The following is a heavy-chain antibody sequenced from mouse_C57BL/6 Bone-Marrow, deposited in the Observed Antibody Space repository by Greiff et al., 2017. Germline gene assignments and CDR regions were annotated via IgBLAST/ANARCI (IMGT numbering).Heavy chain of an antibody. CDR1: GYTFTSYW. CDR2: IYPGSGST. D-gene: IGHD4-1*02. J-gene: IGHJ3*01. V-gene: IGHV1-55*01. CDR3: ALNWDEFAY. Sequence: QVQLQQPGAELVKPGASVKMSCKASGYTFTSYWITWVKQRPGQGLEWIGDIYPGSGSTNYNEKLKSKATLTEDTSSSTAYMQLSSLTSEDSAFYYCALNWDEFAYWGQGTLVTVSA.